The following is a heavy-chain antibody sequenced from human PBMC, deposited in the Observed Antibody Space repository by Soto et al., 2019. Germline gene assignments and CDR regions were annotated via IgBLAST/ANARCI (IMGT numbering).Heavy chain of an antibody. J-gene: IGHJ4*02. CDR3: ATSNWNFFDY. D-gene: IGHD1-20*01. V-gene: IGHV3-33*03. Sequence: QVQLVESGGGVVQPGGSLRLSCTASGFTLSSYGMHWVRQAPGKGLEWVAVIWNDGSNKLYPDSVKGRFTISRDNSKSTLFLQMNSLRAEDTAVYYCATSNWNFFDYWGQGTLVTVSS. CDR2: IWNDGSNK. CDR1: GFTLSSYG.